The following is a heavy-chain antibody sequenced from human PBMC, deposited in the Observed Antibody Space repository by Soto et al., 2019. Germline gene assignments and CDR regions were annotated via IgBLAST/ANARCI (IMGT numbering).Heavy chain of an antibody. CDR2: ISYDGSNK. CDR3: AKDSYDFWSGYIILHYYYGMDV. D-gene: IGHD3-3*01. J-gene: IGHJ6*02. V-gene: IGHV3-30*18. CDR1: GFTFSSYG. Sequence: QVQLVESGGGVVQPGRSLRLSCAASGFTFSSYGMHWVRQAPGKGLEWVAVISYDGSNKYYADSVKGRFTISRDNSKNTLYLQMNRLRAEDTAVYYCAKDSYDFWSGYIILHYYYGMDVWGQGTTVTVSS.